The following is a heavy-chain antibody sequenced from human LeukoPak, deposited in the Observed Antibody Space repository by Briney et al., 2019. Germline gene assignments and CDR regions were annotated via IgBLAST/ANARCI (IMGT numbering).Heavy chain of an antibody. CDR1: GFNFNDAW. Sequence: GGSLRLSCAASGFNFNDAWMTRVRQAPGKGLEWVGRIKSRTDGGTADYTAPVEGRFTISRDDPMHTLYLEMNSLKTEDTAVYYCATGPLEYTGSYFDFWGQGTLVTVSS. CDR2: IKSRTDGGTA. J-gene: IGHJ4*02. D-gene: IGHD1-26*01. CDR3: ATGPLEYTGSYFDF. V-gene: IGHV3-15*01.